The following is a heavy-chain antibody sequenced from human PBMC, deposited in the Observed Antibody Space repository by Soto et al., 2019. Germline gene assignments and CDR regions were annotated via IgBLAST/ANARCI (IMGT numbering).Heavy chain of an antibody. J-gene: IGHJ6*02. D-gene: IGHD6-13*01. CDR1: GYTFTSYD. Sequence: ASVKVSCKASGYTFTSYDINCVRQATGQVLEWMGWMNPNSGNTGYAQKFQGRVTMTRNTSISTAYMELSSLRSEDTAVYYCANTPIAAAGTYYYYYGMDVWGQGTTVTVSS. CDR2: MNPNSGNT. V-gene: IGHV1-8*01. CDR3: ANTPIAAAGTYYYYYGMDV.